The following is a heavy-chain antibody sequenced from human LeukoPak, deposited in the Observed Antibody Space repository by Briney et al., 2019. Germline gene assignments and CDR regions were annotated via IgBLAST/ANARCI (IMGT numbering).Heavy chain of an antibody. V-gene: IGHV3-11*04. CDR2: ISSSGSTI. CDR3: ARVVAGSGGYYYYMDV. Sequence: GGSLRLSCAASGFTFSDYYMSWIRQAPGKGLEWVSYISSSGSTIYYADSVKGRFTISRDNAKNTLYLQMNSLRAEDTAVYYCARVVAGSGGYYYYMDVWGKGTTVTVSS. D-gene: IGHD6-19*01. J-gene: IGHJ6*03. CDR1: GFTFSDYY.